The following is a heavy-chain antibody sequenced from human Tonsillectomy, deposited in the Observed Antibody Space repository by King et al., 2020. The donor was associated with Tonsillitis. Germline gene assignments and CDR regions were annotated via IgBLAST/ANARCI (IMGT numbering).Heavy chain of an antibody. V-gene: IGHV4-4*02. Sequence: QLQESGPGLVKPSGTLSLTCAVSGGSISSSNWWSWVRQPPGKGLEWIGEIYHSGSTNYNPSLKSRGTISVDKSKNQFSRKLSSGTAADTAVYYCARDGGLGRGMDVWGQGTPVTVSS. CDR1: GGSISSSNW. CDR3: ARDGGLGRGMDV. D-gene: IGHD2-15*01. J-gene: IGHJ6*02. CDR2: IYHSGST.